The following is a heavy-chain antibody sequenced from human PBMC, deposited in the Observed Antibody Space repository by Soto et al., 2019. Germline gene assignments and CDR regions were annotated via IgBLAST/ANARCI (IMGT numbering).Heavy chain of an antibody. Sequence: GDSLKISCKGSGYSFTSDWIGWVRQMPGKGLEWIGIIYPGDSDIRYSPSFQGQVTISADKSINTAYLQWSSLKASDTAMYFCARFYSSGLYYFDYWGQGTLVTVSS. CDR2: IYPGDSDI. CDR3: ARFYSSGLYYFDY. J-gene: IGHJ4*02. D-gene: IGHD6-19*01. V-gene: IGHV5-51*01. CDR1: GYSFTSDW.